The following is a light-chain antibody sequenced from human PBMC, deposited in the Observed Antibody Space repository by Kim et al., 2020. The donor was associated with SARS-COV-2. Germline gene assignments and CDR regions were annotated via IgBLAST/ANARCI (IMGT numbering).Light chain of an antibody. V-gene: IGKV3-15*01. Sequence: SPGERVTLSCRASQSVSSNLAWYQQKPGQAPRLLIYGASTRATGIPARFSGSGSGTEFTLTISSLQSEDFAVYYCQQYNNWPSLTFGGGTKVDIK. J-gene: IGKJ4*01. CDR3: QQYNNWPSLT. CDR2: GAS. CDR1: QSVSSN.